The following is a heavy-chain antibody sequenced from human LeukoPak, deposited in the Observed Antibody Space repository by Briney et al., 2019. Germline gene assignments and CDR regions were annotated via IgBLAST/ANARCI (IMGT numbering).Heavy chain of an antibody. CDR3: AAGSRSSSWSSAKVRFDY. D-gene: IGHD6-13*01. CDR2: IIPIFGTA. J-gene: IGHJ4*02. Sequence: GASVKVSCKASGGTFSSYAISWVRQAPGQGLEWMGGIIPIFGTANYAQKFQGRVTITADESTSTAYMELSSLRSEDTAVYYCAAGSRSSSWSSAKVRFDYWGQGTLVTVSS. V-gene: IGHV1-69*01. CDR1: GGTFSSYA.